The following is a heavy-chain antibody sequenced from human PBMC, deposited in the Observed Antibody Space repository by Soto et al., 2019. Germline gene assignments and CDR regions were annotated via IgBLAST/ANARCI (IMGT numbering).Heavy chain of an antibody. CDR2: IWYDGSNK. D-gene: IGHD5-12*01. CDR3: ARGRDGYNPDY. CDR1: GFTFRNYG. J-gene: IGHJ4*02. V-gene: IGHV3-33*01. Sequence: QVQLVESGGGVVQPGRSLRLSCAASGFTFRNYGMHWVRQAPGKGLEWMAVIWYDGSNKYYADSVKGRFTIFRDNSKNTLYLQMNSLRDEDTAVYYCARGRDGYNPDYWGQGTLVTVSS.